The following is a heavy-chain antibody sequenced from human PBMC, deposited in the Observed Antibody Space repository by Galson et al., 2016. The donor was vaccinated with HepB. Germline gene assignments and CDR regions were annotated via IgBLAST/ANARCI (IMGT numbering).Heavy chain of an antibody. CDR3: ARHSGGSSVTYQGIDY. D-gene: IGHD2-15*01. CDR2: IHYSGST. Sequence: SETLSLTCTVSGGSISRSAYYWGWIRQPPGKGLEWIGSIHYSGSTSYYASLKSRVTISVDTSKNQFSLNLRSVTAADTAVYYCARHSGGSSVTYQGIDYWGQGTLVTVSS. V-gene: IGHV4-39*01. CDR1: GGSISRSAYY. J-gene: IGHJ4*02.